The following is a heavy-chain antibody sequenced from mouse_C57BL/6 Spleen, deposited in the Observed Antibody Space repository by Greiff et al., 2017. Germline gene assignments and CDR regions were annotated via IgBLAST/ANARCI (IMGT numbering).Heavy chain of an antibody. CDR1: GFTFSSYA. CDR2: ISSGGDYI. D-gene: IGHD3-1*01. Sequence: EVKLQESGEGLVKPGGSLKLSCAASGFTFSSYAMSWVRQTPEKRLEWVAYISSGGDYIYYADTVKGRFTISRDNARNTLYLQMSSLKSEDTAMYYCTRDPGGLYYFDYWGQGTTLTVSS. CDR3: TRDPGGLYYFDY. J-gene: IGHJ2*01. V-gene: IGHV5-9-1*02.